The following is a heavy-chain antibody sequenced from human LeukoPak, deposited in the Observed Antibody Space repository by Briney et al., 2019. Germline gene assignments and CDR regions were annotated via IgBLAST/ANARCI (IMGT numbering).Heavy chain of an antibody. Sequence: GGSLRLSCAASGFTFSSYGMHGVRQAPGKAGEWVAVISYDGSNRYYAGYVKSRFTNSRDNSQGTVYLQMNSLRPEDTAIYYCAKDDAWIQFGDWGRGTLVTVSS. D-gene: IGHD5-24*01. J-gene: IGHJ4*02. CDR3: AKDDAWIQFGD. V-gene: IGHV3-30*18. CDR2: ISYDGSNR. CDR1: GFTFSSYG.